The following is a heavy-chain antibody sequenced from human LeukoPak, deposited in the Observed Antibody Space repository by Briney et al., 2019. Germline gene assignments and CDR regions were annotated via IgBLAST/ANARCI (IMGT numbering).Heavy chain of an antibody. J-gene: IGHJ4*02. CDR1: GFTFSSYG. CDR3: AKEGRWLQFFYFDY. Sequence: GGSLRLSCAASGFTFSSYGMHWVRQAPGKGLEWVAVISYDGSNKYYADSVKGQFTISRDNSKNTLYLQMNSLRAEDTAVYYCAKEGRWLQFFYFDYWGQGTLVTVSS. V-gene: IGHV3-30*18. D-gene: IGHD5-24*01. CDR2: ISYDGSNK.